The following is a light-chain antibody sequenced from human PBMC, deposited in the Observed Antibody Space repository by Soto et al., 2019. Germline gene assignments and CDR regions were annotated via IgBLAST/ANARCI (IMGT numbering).Light chain of an antibody. V-gene: IGLV1-44*01. CDR3: SAGDASLNGYV. Sequence: QSVLTQPPSASGTPGQRVTISCSGSSSNIGSKTVNWYQQLPGTAPKLLIYSNYQRPSGVPDRFSGSKSGTSASLAISGLQSEDEVDYYCSAGDASLNGYVFEPGTKVTV. CDR1: SSNIGSKT. CDR2: SNY. J-gene: IGLJ1*01.